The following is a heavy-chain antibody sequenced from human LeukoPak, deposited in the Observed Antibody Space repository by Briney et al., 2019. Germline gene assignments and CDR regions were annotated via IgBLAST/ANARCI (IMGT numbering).Heavy chain of an antibody. J-gene: IGHJ4*02. CDR3: ARDLDGYSPYYFDY. V-gene: IGHV4-59*01. CDR2: IYYSGST. Sequence: SETLSLTXTVSGGSISSYYWSWIRQPPGKGLEWIGCIYYSGSTNYNPSLKSRVTISVDTSKNQFSLKLSSVTAADTAVYYCARDLDGYSPYYFDYWGQGTLVTVSS. D-gene: IGHD3-22*01. CDR1: GGSISSYY.